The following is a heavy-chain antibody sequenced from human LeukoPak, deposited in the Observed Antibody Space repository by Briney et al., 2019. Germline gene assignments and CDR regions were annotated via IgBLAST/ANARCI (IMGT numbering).Heavy chain of an antibody. Sequence: GGSLRLSCAASGFMFSSYEMSWVRQAPGKGLEWVANINQDGSEKYYVDSVKGRFTLSRDNAKNSLYLQMNSLRAEDTAVYYCARARGDCSGGSCFKWYYYMDVWGKGTTVTISS. V-gene: IGHV3-7*01. D-gene: IGHD2-15*01. CDR3: ARARGDCSGGSCFKWYYYMDV. CDR1: GFMFSSYE. J-gene: IGHJ6*03. CDR2: INQDGSEK.